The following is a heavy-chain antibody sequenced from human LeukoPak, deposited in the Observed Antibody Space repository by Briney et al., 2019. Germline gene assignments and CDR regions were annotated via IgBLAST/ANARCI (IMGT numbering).Heavy chain of an antibody. CDR2: IRSKASGGEI. Sequence: GGSLRLSCTASGFNLGNYAMSWVRQAPGKGLEWLGFIRSKASGGEIEYDPSVDGRFTISRDDSKSIAYLQMTSLKPEDTVTYFCTREVDGMSAYWGQGTLVTVSS. D-gene: IGHD1-14*01. CDR3: TREVDGMSAY. V-gene: IGHV3-49*04. CDR1: GFNLGNYA. J-gene: IGHJ4*02.